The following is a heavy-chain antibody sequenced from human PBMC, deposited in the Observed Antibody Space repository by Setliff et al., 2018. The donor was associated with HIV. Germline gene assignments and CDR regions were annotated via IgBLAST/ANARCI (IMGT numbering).Heavy chain of an antibody. CDR1: GYTFTDYY. Sequence: ASVNVSCKASGYTFTDYYIHWVQQAPGKGLEWMGRVDPEDGETRIAEKFQGRVTLTAETSKDTAYMELSSLRYEDTAVYYCATMAENNYDFWSAYYRWFDPWGQGTLVTVSS. CDR3: ATMAENNYDFWSAYYRWFDP. D-gene: IGHD3-3*01. J-gene: IGHJ5*02. CDR2: VDPEDGET. V-gene: IGHV1-69-2*01.